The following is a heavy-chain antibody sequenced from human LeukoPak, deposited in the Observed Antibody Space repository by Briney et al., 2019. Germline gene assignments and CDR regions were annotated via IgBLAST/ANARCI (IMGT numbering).Heavy chain of an antibody. CDR1: GFTFSSYS. CDR3: AKDGGYGSGSYYPDY. V-gene: IGHV3-21*04. Sequence: GGSLRLSCAASGFTFSSYSMNWVRQAPGKGLEWVSSISSSSSYIYYADSVKGRFTMSRDNSKNTLYLQMNSLRAEDTAVYYCAKDGGYGSGSYYPDYWGQGTLVTVSS. J-gene: IGHJ4*02. D-gene: IGHD3-10*01. CDR2: ISSSSSYI.